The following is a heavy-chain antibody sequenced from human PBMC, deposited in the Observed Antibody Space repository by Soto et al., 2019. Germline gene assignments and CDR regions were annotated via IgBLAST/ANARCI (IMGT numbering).Heavy chain of an antibody. V-gene: IGHV3-30*18. D-gene: IGHD3-22*01. CDR3: AKELSIRYDSSGYYDYFDY. Sequence: TGGSLRLSCAASGFTFSSYGMHWVRQAPGKGLEWVAVISYDGSNKYYADSVKGRFTISRDNSKNTLYLQMNSLRAEDTAVYYCAKELSIRYDSSGYYDYFDYWGQGTLVTVSS. CDR2: ISYDGSNK. CDR1: GFTFSSYG. J-gene: IGHJ4*02.